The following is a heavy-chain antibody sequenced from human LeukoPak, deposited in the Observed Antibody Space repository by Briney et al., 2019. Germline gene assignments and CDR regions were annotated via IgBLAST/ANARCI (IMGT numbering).Heavy chain of an antibody. CDR2: IKQDGSEK. Sequence: PGGSLRLSCAASGFTFTTYWMSWVRQAPGKGLEWLASIKQDGSEKDYLDSVRGRFTISRDNAKSSLFLQMNSLRAEDTAVYYCARVNSDYVLFDIWGQGTMVTVSS. CDR3: ARVNSDYVLFDI. V-gene: IGHV3-7*04. D-gene: IGHD4-11*01. J-gene: IGHJ3*02. CDR1: GFTFTTYW.